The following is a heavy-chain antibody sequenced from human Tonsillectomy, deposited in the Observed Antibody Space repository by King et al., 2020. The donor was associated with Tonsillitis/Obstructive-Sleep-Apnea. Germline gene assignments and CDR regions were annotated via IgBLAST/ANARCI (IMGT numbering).Heavy chain of an antibody. J-gene: IGHJ4*02. CDR3: ARPMGYYDFWSGYYFDY. V-gene: IGHV5-51*01. D-gene: IGHD3-3*01. CDR1: GYSFTSYW. Sequence: QLVQSGAEVKKPGESLKISCKGSGYSFTSYWIGWVRQMPGKGLEWMGIIYPGDSDTRYSPSFQGQVTISADKSISTAYLQWSSLEASDTAMYYCARPMGYYDFWSGYYFDYWGQGTLVTVSS. CDR2: IYPGDSDT.